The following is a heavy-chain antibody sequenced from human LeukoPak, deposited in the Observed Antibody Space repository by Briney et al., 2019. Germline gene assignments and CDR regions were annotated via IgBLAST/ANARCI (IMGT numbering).Heavy chain of an antibody. CDR3: ARESIAAEPGDY. V-gene: IGHV3-30-3*01. CDR1: GFTFSSYA. CDR2: ISYDGSNK. Sequence: GRSLRLSCAASGFTFSSYAMHWVRQAPGKGLEWVAVISYDGSNKYYADSVKGRFTISRDNSKNTLYLQMNSLRAEDTAVYYCARESIAAEPGDYWGQGTLVTVSS. D-gene: IGHD6-13*01. J-gene: IGHJ4*02.